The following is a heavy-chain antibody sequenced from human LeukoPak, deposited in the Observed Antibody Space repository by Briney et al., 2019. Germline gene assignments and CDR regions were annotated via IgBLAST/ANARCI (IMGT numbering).Heavy chain of an antibody. V-gene: IGHV4-4*07. CDR2: IYTSGST. CDR1: GGSISSYY. Sequence: SETLSLTCTVSGGSISSYYWSWIRQPAGKGLEWIGRIYTSGSTNYNPSLKSRVTISVDTSKNQFSLKLSSVTAADTAVYYCARGLGSSSLFADYYYYMDVWGKGTTVTVSS. J-gene: IGHJ6*03. D-gene: IGHD6-13*01. CDR3: ARGLGSSSLFADYYYYMDV.